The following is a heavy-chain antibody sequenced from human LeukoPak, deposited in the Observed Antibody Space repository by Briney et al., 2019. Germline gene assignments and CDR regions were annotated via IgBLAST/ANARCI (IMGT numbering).Heavy chain of an antibody. V-gene: IGHV3-23*01. D-gene: IGHD3-22*01. Sequence: GGSLRLSCAASGFTFSSYAMSWVRQAPGKGLEWVSGISGSGGAPNYADSVKGRFTISRDNAKNTLYLQMDSLRAEDTAIYYCARAPYSSGRNYYFDYWGQGTLVTVSS. CDR1: GFTFSSYA. CDR3: ARAPYSSGRNYYFDY. CDR2: ISGSGGAP. J-gene: IGHJ4*02.